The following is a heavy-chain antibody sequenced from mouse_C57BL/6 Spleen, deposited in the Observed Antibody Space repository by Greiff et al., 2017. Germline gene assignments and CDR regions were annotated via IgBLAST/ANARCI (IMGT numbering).Heavy chain of an antibody. CDR3: ASTARYY. J-gene: IGHJ4*01. D-gene: IGHD1-2*01. CDR2: ISSGSSTI. CDR1: GFTFSDYG. V-gene: IGHV5-17*01. Sequence: EVKLQESGGGLVKPGGSLKLSCAASGFTFSDYGMHWVRQAPEKGLEWVAYISSGSSTIYYADTGKGRFTFSRDNAKTTLFLQMTSLRYEDTAMYYCASTARYYWGQGTSVTVSA.